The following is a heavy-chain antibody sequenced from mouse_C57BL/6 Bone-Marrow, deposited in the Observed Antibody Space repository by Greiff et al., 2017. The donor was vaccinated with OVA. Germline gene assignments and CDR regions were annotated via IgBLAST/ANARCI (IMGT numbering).Heavy chain of an antibody. CDR2: ISSGGSYT. CDR1: GFTFSSYG. Sequence: EVKLQESGGDLVKPGGSLKLSCAASGFTFSSYGMSWVRQTPDKRLEWVATISSGGSYTYYPDSVKGRFTISRDNAKNTLYLQMSSLKSEDTAMYYCARHPVYYDSSYWYFDVWGTGTTVTVSS. J-gene: IGHJ1*03. CDR3: ARHPVYYDSSYWYFDV. V-gene: IGHV5-6*01. D-gene: IGHD1-1*01.